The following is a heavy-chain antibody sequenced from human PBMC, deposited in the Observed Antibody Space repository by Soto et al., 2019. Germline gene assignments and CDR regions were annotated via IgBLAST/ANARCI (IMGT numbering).Heavy chain of an antibody. D-gene: IGHD3-10*01. CDR2: INHSGST. V-gene: IGHV4-34*01. CDR1: GGSFSGYY. CDR3: SMKGSSMVRGVIRRGAFDI. Sequence: SETLSLTCAVYGGSFSGYYWSWIRQPPGKGLEWIGEINHSGSTNYNPSLKSRVTISVDTSKNRFSLKLSSVTAADTAVYYCSMKGSSMVRGVIRRGAFDIWGQGTMVTVSS. J-gene: IGHJ3*02.